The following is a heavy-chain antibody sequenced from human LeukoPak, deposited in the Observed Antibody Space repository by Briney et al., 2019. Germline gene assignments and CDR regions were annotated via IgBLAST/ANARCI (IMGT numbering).Heavy chain of an antibody. CDR3: ARDRYCSSTSCYEDY. D-gene: IGHD2-2*01. J-gene: IGHJ4*02. CDR1: GFTFSSYS. V-gene: IGHV3-21*01. Sequence: GGSLRLSCAASGFTFSSYSMNWVRQAPGKGLEWVSSISSSSSYIYYADSVKGRFTISRDNAKNSLYLQMNSLRAEDTAVYYCARDRYCSSTSCYEDYWGQGTLVTVSP. CDR2: ISSSSSYI.